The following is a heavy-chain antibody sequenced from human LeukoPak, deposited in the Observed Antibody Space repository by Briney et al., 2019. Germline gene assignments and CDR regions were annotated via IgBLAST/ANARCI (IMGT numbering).Heavy chain of an antibody. J-gene: IGHJ3*02. CDR2: ISWNSGSI. D-gene: IGHD6-6*01. V-gene: IGHV3-9*01. CDR3: ASHPASDAFDI. CDR1: GFTFDDYA. Sequence: GGSLRLSCAASGFTFDDYAMHWVRQAPGKGLEWVSGISWNSGSIGYADSVKGRFIISRDNAKNSLYLQMNSLRAEDTAVYYCASHPASDAFDIWGQGTMVTVSS.